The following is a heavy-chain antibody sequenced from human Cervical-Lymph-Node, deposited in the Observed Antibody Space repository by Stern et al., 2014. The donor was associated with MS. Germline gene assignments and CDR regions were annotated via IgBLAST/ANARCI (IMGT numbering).Heavy chain of an antibody. J-gene: IGHJ4*02. CDR1: GFTFSSYA. D-gene: IGHD5-12*01. Sequence: VHLVESGGGVVQPGRSLRLSCAASGFTFSSYAMHWVRQAPGKGLEWVAVISYDGSNKYYADSVKGRFTISRDNSKNTLYLQMNSLRAEDTAVYYCASSRGYSGYDYYWGQGTLVTVSS. CDR2: ISYDGSNK. CDR3: ASSRGYSGYDYY. V-gene: IGHV3-30*01.